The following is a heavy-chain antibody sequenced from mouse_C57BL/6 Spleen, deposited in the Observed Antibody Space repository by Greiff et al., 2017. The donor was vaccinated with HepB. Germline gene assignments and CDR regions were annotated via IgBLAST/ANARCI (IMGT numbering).Heavy chain of an antibody. CDR3: ARCDTTVPALDY. Sequence: QVQLQQPGAELVMPGASVKLSCKASGYTFTSYWMHWVKQRPGQGLEWIGEIDPSDSYTNYNQKFKGKSTLTVDKSSSTAYMQLSSLTSEDSAVYYCARCDTTVPALDYWGQGTTLTVSS. D-gene: IGHD1-1*01. CDR2: IDPSDSYT. V-gene: IGHV1-69*01. J-gene: IGHJ2*01. CDR1: GYTFTSYW.